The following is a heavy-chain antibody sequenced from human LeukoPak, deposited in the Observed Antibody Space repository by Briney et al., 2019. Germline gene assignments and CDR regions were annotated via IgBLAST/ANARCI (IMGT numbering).Heavy chain of an antibody. CDR3: ARFAWGWFGELGFDY. Sequence: GGSLRLSCAASGFTFSSYWMHWVRQAPGKGLEWVANIKQDGSEKYYVDSVKGRFTISRDNAKNSLYLQMNSQRAEDTAVYYCARFAWGWFGELGFDYWGQGTLVTVSP. CDR1: GFTFSSYW. D-gene: IGHD3-10*01. CDR2: IKQDGSEK. J-gene: IGHJ4*02. V-gene: IGHV3-7*01.